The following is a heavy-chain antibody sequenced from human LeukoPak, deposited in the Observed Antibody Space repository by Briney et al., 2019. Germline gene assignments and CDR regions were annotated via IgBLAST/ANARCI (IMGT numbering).Heavy chain of an antibody. Sequence: ASVKLSCKASGVTFSSYAMSWVRQAPGQGLEWVGGINPNSGGTNYAQKVQGRVTITRDTSISTAYMELSSLRSDDTAVYYCASSSIRIFGVVTRSWFDPWGQGTLVTVSS. CDR2: INPNSGGT. V-gene: IGHV1-2*02. J-gene: IGHJ5*02. CDR1: GVTFSSYA. D-gene: IGHD3-3*01. CDR3: ASSSIRIFGVVTRSWFDP.